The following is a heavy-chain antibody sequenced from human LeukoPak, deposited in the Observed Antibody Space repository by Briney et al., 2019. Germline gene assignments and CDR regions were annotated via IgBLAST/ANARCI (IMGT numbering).Heavy chain of an antibody. CDR1: GFTFSSYS. CDR3: ARDALYDYVWGSYRRHPDYFDY. V-gene: IGHV3-21*04. J-gene: IGHJ4*02. D-gene: IGHD3-16*02. CDR2: ISSSSSYI. Sequence: GGSLRLSCAASGFTFSSYSMNWVRQAPGKGLEWVSSISSSSSYIYYADSVKGRFTISRDNAKNSLYLQMNSLRAEDTAVYYCARDALYDYVWGSYRRHPDYFDYWGQGTLVTVSS.